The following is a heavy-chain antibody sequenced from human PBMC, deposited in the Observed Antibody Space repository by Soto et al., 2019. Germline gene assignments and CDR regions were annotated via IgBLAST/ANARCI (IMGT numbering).Heavy chain of an antibody. D-gene: IGHD3-10*01. J-gene: IGHJ5*02. Sequence: QVQLVQSGAEVKKPGSSVKVSCKASGGTFSSYAISWVRQAPGQGLEWMGGIIPIFGTANYAQKFQGRVTITADESTSTAYMELSSLRSEDTAVYYCAVSLTMVRGRLSWFDPWGQGTLVTVSS. CDR3: AVSLTMVRGRLSWFDP. CDR2: IIPIFGTA. CDR1: GGTFSSYA. V-gene: IGHV1-69*01.